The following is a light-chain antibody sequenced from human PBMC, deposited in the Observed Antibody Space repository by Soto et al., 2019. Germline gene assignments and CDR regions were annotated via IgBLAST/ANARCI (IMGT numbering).Light chain of an antibody. V-gene: IGKV1-8*01. Sequence: AIRMTQSPSSLSASTGDRVTITCRASQYITSYLAWYQQKPGKAPKLLIYAASTLQSGVPSRFSGSGSGTDFTLTITCLQSEDFATYYCQQYENLPTFGQGTRLEIK. J-gene: IGKJ5*01. CDR2: AAS. CDR3: QQYENLPT. CDR1: QYITSY.